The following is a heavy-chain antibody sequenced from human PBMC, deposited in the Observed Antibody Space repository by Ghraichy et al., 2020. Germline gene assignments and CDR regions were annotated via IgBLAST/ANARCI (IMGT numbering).Heavy chain of an antibody. CDR3: ARPRYQRNNWFDP. Sequence: GSLSLTCTVSGGSISSSSYYWGWIRQPPGKGLEWIGSIYYSGSTYYNPSLKSRVTISVDTSKNQFSLKLSSVTAADTAVYYCARPRYQRNNWFDPWGQGTLVTVSS. J-gene: IGHJ5*02. V-gene: IGHV4-39*01. CDR1: GGSISSSSYY. CDR2: IYYSGST. D-gene: IGHD2-2*01.